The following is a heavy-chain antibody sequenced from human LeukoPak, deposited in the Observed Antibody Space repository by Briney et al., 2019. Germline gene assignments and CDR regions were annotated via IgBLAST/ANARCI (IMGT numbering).Heavy chain of an antibody. CDR1: GGSMSDSIT. Sequence: SETLSLTCSVSGGSMSDSITWGWVRQPPGKGLEWLANIHDDGRTAPNPSLRSRLTISQDRSKNQFSLKVSSVTAADTAFYYCAKVLTAAGLVLWGQGILVTVSS. J-gene: IGHJ4*02. D-gene: IGHD6-25*01. CDR3: AKVLTAAGLVL. CDR2: IHDDGRT. V-gene: IGHV4/OR15-8*01.